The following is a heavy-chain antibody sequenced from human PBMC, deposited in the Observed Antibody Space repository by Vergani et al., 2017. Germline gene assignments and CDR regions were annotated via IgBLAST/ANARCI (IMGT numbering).Heavy chain of an antibody. CDR1: GFSFSSYG. D-gene: IGHD6-19*01. CDR3: ARPRWGRIRDIAVLGGGFNS. V-gene: IGHV3-33*01. J-gene: IGHJ4*02. CDR2: IWYDGSKT. Sequence: QVQLVESGGGVVQPGRSLRLSCAASGFSFSSYGMHWVRQAPGKGLEWVAAIWYDGSKTYYADSVKGRFTISRDNSKATLFLQMNSLRAEDTAVYYCARPRWGRIRDIAVLGGGFNSWGQGTLVTVSS.